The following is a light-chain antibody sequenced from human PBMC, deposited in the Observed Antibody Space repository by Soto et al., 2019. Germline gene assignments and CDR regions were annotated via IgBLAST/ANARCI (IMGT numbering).Light chain of an antibody. J-gene: IGKJ5*01. CDR1: QSVLYSSNNKNY. CDR2: WAS. CDR3: QQYYSTPPIT. Sequence: DIVITQSPYSLSVSLCERATINCKSSQSVLYSSNNKNYLAWYQQNPGQPPKLLIYWASTRESGVPDRFSGSGSGTDFTLTISSLQAEDVAVYYCQQYYSTPPITFGQGTRLEIK. V-gene: IGKV4-1*01.